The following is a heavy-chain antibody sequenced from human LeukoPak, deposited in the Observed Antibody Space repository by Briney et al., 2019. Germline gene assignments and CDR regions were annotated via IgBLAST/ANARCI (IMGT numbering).Heavy chain of an antibody. V-gene: IGHV4-4*07. CDR3: AREFPPPGGRYFDRGPFDP. Sequence: SETLSLTCTVSGGSIGSYYWSWIRQPAGKGLEWIGRIYTSGSTNYNPSLKSRVTMSVDTSKNQFSLKLSSVTAADTAVYYCAREFPPPGGRYFDRGPFDPWGQGTLVTVSS. D-gene: IGHD3-9*01. J-gene: IGHJ5*02. CDR2: IYTSGST. CDR1: GGSIGSYY.